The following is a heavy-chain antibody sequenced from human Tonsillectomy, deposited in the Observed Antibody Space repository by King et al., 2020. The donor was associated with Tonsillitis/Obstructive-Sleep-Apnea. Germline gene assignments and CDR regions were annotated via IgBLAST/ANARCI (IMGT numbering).Heavy chain of an antibody. V-gene: IGHV3-7*02. CDR3: AKYGTGTDNAFDI. D-gene: IGHD1-7*01. CDR2: IKEDGSAK. Sequence: VQLVESGGDLVQPGGSLRLSCVASGFTLRSHWMSWVRQAPGKGLEWVANIKEDGSAKYYVDSVKGRFTSSRDNAENSLWLQMNNLRAEDSAVYYCAKYGTGTDNAFDIWGQGTMVTVSS. CDR1: GFTLRSHW. J-gene: IGHJ3*02.